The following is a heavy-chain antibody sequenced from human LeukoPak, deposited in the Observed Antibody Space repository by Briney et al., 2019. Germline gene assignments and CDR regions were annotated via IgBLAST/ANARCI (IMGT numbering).Heavy chain of an antibody. D-gene: IGHD3-16*02. CDR1: GYTFTSYG. CDR3: ARDPGFIESQYYFDY. CDR2: ISAYNGNA. Sequence: ASVKVSCKASGYTFTSYGISWVRQAPGQGLEWMGWISAYNGNANYAQKLQGRVTMTTDTSTSTAYMELRSLRSDDTAVYYCARDPGFIESQYYFDYWGQGTLVTVSS. V-gene: IGHV1-18*01. J-gene: IGHJ4*02.